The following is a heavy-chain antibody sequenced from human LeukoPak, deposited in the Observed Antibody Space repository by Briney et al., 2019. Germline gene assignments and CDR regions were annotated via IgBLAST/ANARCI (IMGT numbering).Heavy chain of an antibody. CDR1: GGSISSYY. D-gene: IGHD6-13*01. Sequence: SETLSLTCTVSGGSISSYYWSWIRQPPGKGLEWLGYIYYSGSTNYNPSLKSRVTISVDTSKNQFSLKLSSVTAADTAVYYCAGDGYSSSWYYFDYWGQGTLVTVSS. CDR3: AGDGYSSSWYYFDY. CDR2: IYYSGST. V-gene: IGHV4-59*01. J-gene: IGHJ4*02.